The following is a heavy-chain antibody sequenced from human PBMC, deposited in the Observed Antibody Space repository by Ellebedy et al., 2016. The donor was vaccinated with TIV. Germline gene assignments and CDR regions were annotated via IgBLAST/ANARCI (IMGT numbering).Heavy chain of an antibody. CDR2: IDHSGTT. CDR3: ARDFCSSTSCLNYFDY. Sequence: MPSETLSLTCAVSGGSISRNNWWNWVRQPPGKGLEWIGEIDHSGTTYYNPSLKSRVTISVDESKNQFSLMLNSVTAADTAVYYCARDFCSSTSCLNYFDYWGQGALVTVSS. V-gene: IGHV4-4*02. CDR1: GGSISRNNW. D-gene: IGHD2-2*01. J-gene: IGHJ4*02.